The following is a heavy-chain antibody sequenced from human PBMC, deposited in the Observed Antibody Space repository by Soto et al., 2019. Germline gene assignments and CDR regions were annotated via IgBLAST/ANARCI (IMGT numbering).Heavy chain of an antibody. CDR2: INPNSGGT. CDR3: ARDRVRRDNKSYGMDV. V-gene: IGHV1-2*04. J-gene: IGHJ6*02. D-gene: IGHD2-21*01. Sequence: ASVKVSCKASGYTFTGYYMHWVRQAPGQGLEWMGWINPNSGGTNYAQKFQGWVTMTRDTSISTAYMKLTSLTAADTAIYYCARDRVRRDNKSYGMDVWGQGTTVTVSS. CDR1: GYTFTGYY.